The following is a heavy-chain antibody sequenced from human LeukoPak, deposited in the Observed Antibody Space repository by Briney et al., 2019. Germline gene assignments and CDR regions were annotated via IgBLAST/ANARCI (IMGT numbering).Heavy chain of an antibody. CDR1: GGSISSSSYY. J-gene: IGHJ4*02. V-gene: IGHV4-39*07. D-gene: IGHD2-15*01. CDR2: IYYSGST. Sequence: SETLSLTCTVSGGSISSSSYYWGWIRQPPGKGLEWIGSIYYSGSTYYNPSLKSRVTISVDTSKNQFSLKLSSVTAADTAVYYCARESGYCSGGSCSHGDYWGQGTLVTVSS. CDR3: ARESGYCSGGSCSHGDY.